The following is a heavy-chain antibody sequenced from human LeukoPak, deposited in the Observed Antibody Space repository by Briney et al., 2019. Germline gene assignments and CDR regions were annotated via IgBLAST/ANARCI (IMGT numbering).Heavy chain of an antibody. CDR1: GYSFSSDW. CDR2: IHPGDSYT. CDR3: ARRASSTAIDF. Sequence: GESLKISCKGSGYSFSSDWIAWVRQMAGKGLEWMGIIHPGDSYTRYSPSFQGQVTISADKSINTAYLQWRSLKASDTAMYYCARRASSTAIDFWGQGTLVTVSS. D-gene: IGHD6-6*01. V-gene: IGHV5-51*01. J-gene: IGHJ4*02.